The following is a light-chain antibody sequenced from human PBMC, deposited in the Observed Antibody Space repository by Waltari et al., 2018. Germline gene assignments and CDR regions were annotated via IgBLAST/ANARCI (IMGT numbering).Light chain of an antibody. J-gene: IGLJ1*01. Sequence: SYELTQPPSVSVSPGQTARIPCPGDALANPYVYWYQQKPGQAPVLMIYKDTERPSGIPERFSGSSSGTTVTLTISGVQAEDEADYYCQSSDTNCTHVFGIGTKVTVL. CDR3: QSSDTNCTHV. V-gene: IGLV3-25*03. CDR1: ALANPY. CDR2: KDT.